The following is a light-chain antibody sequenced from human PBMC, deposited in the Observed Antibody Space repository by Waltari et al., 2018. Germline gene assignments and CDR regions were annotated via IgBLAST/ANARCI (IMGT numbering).Light chain of an antibody. CDR1: SSDVGTYDY. V-gene: IGLV2-14*03. J-gene: IGLJ1*01. CDR3: SSYTTGSTVYV. CDR2: DVT. Sequence: QSALTQPASVSGSPGQSITISCTGTSSDVGTYDYVSWYQQHPGKAPKLMIYDVTKRPSGIANRFSGSKSGNTASLTISGLQAEDEADYYCSSYTTGSTVYVFGTGTKVTVL.